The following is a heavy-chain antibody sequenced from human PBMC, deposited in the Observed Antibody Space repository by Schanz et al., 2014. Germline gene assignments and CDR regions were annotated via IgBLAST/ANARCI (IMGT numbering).Heavy chain of an antibody. Sequence: QVQLVESGGGVVQPGRSLRLSCAASGFIFSSYGLHWVRQAPGKGLEWVAFIWYDGSNKYYADSVKGRFTISRDNSKNTLYLHMNSLRADDTSVYFCARVRRRIATPSSPSFRTYCFYAMDVWGQGTTVTVSS. CDR3: ARVRRRIATPSSPSFRTYCFYAMDV. D-gene: IGHD6-25*01. V-gene: IGHV3-33*01. J-gene: IGHJ6*02. CDR1: GFIFSSYG. CDR2: IWYDGSNK.